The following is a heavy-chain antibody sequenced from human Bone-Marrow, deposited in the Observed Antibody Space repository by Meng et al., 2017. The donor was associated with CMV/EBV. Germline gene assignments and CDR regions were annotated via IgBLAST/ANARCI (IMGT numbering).Heavy chain of an antibody. Sequence: LSLTCAASGFTFSSYSMSWVRQAPGKGLEWVSVITASGDYTNYADSVRGRFTISRDNSKKMLYLQMNSLRAEDTAVYYCVKDIVVVTAAEYFQQWGQGTLVTVSS. J-gene: IGHJ1*01. CDR2: ITASGDYT. CDR3: VKDIVVVTAAEYFQQ. CDR1: GFTFSSYS. V-gene: IGHV3-23*01. D-gene: IGHD2-2*01.